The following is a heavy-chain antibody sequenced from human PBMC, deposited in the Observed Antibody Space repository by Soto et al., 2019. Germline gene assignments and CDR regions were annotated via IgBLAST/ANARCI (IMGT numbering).Heavy chain of an antibody. D-gene: IGHD5-18*01. V-gene: IGHV4-59*01. CDR1: GGSISSDY. CDR3: ARLAYTSGFTFDY. J-gene: IGHJ4*02. CDR2: IYYNGNT. Sequence: QVQLQESGPGLVKPSETLSLTCTVSGGSISSDYWTWIRQPPGERLEWIGYIYYNGNTNYNCSLKSRVTISIDTSKNQFSLKLNSVTAADTAVYFCARLAYTSGFTFDYWGRGTLVTVSS.